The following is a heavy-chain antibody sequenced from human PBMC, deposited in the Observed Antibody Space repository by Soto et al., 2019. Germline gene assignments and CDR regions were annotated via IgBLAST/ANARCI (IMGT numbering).Heavy chain of an antibody. CDR1: GYSLTSYC. CDR2: IYPGDSDT. D-gene: IGHD3-22*01. CDR3: ARHLDSSGVPGGMDV. J-gene: IGHJ6*02. Sequence: GVSLKISCKGSGYSLTSYCIGLVRQMHGKGLEWMGIIYPGDSDTRYSPSFQGQVTISADKSISTAYLQWSSLKASDTAMYYCARHLDSSGVPGGMDVWGQGTMVTVSS. V-gene: IGHV5-51*01.